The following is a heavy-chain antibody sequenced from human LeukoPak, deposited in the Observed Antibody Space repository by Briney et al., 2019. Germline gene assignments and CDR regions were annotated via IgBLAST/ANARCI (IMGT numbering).Heavy chain of an antibody. CDR1: GGSISIYY. V-gene: IGHV4-59*13. CDR3: ARGVYIAAAQYGY. J-gene: IGHJ4*02. Sequence: SETLSLTCTVSGGSISIYYGSWIRRPPGKGLGGIGYIYYSGTTNYNPSLKSRVTISVDTSKKQFSLKLSSVTAADTAVYYCARGVYIAAAQYGYWGQGTLVTVSS. D-gene: IGHD6-13*01. CDR2: IYYSGTT.